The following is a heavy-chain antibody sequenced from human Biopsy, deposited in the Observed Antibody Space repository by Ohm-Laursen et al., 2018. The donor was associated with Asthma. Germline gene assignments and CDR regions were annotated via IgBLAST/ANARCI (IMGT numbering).Heavy chain of an antibody. CDR1: GYTFNSAG. D-gene: IGHD3-10*01. J-gene: IGHJ6*02. Sequence: SVKLSCKTSGYTFNSAGIAWVRQAPGQGLEWMGWISVYNGNTKVAQKLQDRVTMITDTSTSTAYMELRSLRSDDTAVYFCARAVDYSHYYGIDVWGQGTTVTVS. CDR2: ISVYNGNT. CDR3: ARAVDYSHYYGIDV. V-gene: IGHV1-18*01.